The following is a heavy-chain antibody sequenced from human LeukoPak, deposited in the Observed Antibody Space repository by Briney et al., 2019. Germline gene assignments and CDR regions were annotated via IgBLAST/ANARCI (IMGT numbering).Heavy chain of an antibody. CDR1: GGSISSYY. D-gene: IGHD3-3*01. V-gene: IGHV4-59*08. J-gene: IGHJ4*02. CDR3: ARGYNFWSGEFLDY. Sequence: SETLSLTCTVSGGSISSYYWSWIRQPPGKGLEWIGYIYYSGSTNYNPSLKSRVTISLDTSKNQFSLKLSSVTAADTAVYYCARGYNFWSGEFLDYWGQGTLVTVSS. CDR2: IYYSGST.